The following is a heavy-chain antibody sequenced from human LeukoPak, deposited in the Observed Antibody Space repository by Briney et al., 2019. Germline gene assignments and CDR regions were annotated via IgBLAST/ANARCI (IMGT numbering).Heavy chain of an antibody. CDR2: ISGSGGST. J-gene: IGHJ6*02. V-gene: IGHV3-23*01. CDR3: ARSMVRGVISYGMDV. CDR1: GFTFSSYA. Sequence: PGGSLRLSCAASGFTFSSYAMSWVRQAPGKGLEWVSAISGSGGSTYYADSVKGRFTISRDNSKNTLYLQMNSLRAEDMAVYYCARSMVRGVISYGMDVWGQGTTVTVSS. D-gene: IGHD3-10*01.